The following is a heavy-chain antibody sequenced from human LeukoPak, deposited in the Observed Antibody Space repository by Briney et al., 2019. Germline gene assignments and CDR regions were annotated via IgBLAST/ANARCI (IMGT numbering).Heavy chain of an antibody. CDR1: GGTFSSYA. CDR2: IIPIFGTA. D-gene: IGHD2/OR15-2a*01. J-gene: IGHJ4*02. V-gene: IGHV1-69*05. CDR3: ASKDLGSMADDY. Sequence: SVKVSCKASGGTFSSYAISWVRQAPGQGLEWMGRIIPIFGTANYAQKFQGRVTITTDESTSTAYMELSSLRSEDTAVYYCASKDLGSMADDYWGQGTLVTVSS.